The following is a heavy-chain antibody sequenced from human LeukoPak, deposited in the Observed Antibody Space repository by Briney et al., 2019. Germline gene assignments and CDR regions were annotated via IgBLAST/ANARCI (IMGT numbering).Heavy chain of an antibody. CDR2: INHSGST. V-gene: IGHV4-34*01. J-gene: IGHJ2*01. CDR3: VREREGYFDL. CDR1: GGSFSGYY. Sequence: SETLSLTCAVYGGSFSGYYWSWIRQPPGKGLEWIGEINHSGSTNYNPSLKSRVTISVDTSKNQFSLKLSAVTAADRAVYYCVREREGYFDLWGRGTHVTVSS.